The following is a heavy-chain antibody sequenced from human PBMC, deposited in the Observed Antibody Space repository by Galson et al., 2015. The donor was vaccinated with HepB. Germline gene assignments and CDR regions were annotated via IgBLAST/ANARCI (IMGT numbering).Heavy chain of an antibody. CDR2: IRYDGSNK. J-gene: IGHJ4*02. Sequence: SLRLSCAASGFTFSSYGMHWVRQAPGKGLEWVAFIRYDGSNKYYADSVKGRFTISRDNSKNTLYLRMNSLGAEDTAVYYCATLVYSSGWYYFDYWGQGTLVTVSS. V-gene: IGHV3-30*02. CDR3: ATLVYSSGWYYFDY. D-gene: IGHD6-19*01. CDR1: GFTFSSYG.